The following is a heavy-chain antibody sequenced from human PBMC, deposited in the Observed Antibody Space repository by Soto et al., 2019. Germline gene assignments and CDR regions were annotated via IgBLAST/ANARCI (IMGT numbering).Heavy chain of an antibody. V-gene: IGHV3-23*01. J-gene: IGHJ2*01. CDR2: VSGPGDTT. Sequence: EVQLLESGGGLVQPGGSLRLSCAASGFPYSSYAMRWVRQAPGKGLEWVSVVSGPGDTTYYADSVKGRFTISRGNSKNTVYLQMSSLSAEDTAVFYCATKGTVIPALPYWYLDLWGRGTLVSVSS. D-gene: IGHD4-4*01. CDR3: ATKGTVIPALPYWYLDL. CDR1: GFPYSSYA.